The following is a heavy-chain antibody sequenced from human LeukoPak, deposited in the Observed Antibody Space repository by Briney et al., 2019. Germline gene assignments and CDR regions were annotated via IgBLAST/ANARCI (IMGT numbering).Heavy chain of an antibody. CDR2: ISYDGSNK. J-gene: IGHJ4*02. Sequence: PGRSLRLSCAASGFTFSSYAMHWVRQAPGKGLEWVAVISYDGSNKYYADSVKGRFTISRDNSKNTLYLQMNSLRAEDTAVYYCARSMTTVTDFDYWGQGTLVTVSS. CDR1: GFTFSSYA. CDR3: ARSMTTVTDFDY. D-gene: IGHD4-17*01. V-gene: IGHV3-30-3*01.